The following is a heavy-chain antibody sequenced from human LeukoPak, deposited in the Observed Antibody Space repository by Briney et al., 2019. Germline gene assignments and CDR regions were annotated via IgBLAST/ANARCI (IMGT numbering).Heavy chain of an antibody. J-gene: IGHJ4*02. D-gene: IGHD3-16*02. CDR3: ARAYDYVWGSYRSYYFDY. V-gene: IGHV1-2*02. Sequence: ASVTDSCKASGYTFTGYYMHWVRQAPGQGLEWMGWINPNSGGTNYAQKFQGRVTMTRDTSISTAYMELSRLRSDDTAVYYCARAYDYVWGSYRSYYFDYWGQGTLVTVSS. CDR2: INPNSGGT. CDR1: GYTFTGYY.